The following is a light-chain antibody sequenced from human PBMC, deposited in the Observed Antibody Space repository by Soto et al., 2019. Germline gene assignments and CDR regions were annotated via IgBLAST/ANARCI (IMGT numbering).Light chain of an antibody. CDR1: QSVSSY. J-gene: IGKJ2*01. CDR2: DAS. V-gene: IGKV3-11*01. CDR3: QQRSNWPLYT. Sequence: EIVLTQSPATLSLSPGERATLSCRASQSVSSYLAWYQQKPGQAPRLLIYDASNRATGIPARFSGSGSGTDFNPTISSLEPEDFAVYYCQQRSNWPLYTFGQGTKLEIK.